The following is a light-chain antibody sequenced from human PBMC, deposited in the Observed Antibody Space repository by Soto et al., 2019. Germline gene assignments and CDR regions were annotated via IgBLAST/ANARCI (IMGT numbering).Light chain of an antibody. CDR1: QVISSW. Sequence: DVPMTQSPSSLSASVGDRVTITCRASQVISSWLVWYQQKPGNAPKLLIYKASTLQSGVPSRFSGSESGTEFTLTISGLQPEDLATYYCQQASTFPFPFGGGTEVRI. CDR3: QQASTFPFP. J-gene: IGKJ4*01. CDR2: KAS. V-gene: IGKV1-12*01.